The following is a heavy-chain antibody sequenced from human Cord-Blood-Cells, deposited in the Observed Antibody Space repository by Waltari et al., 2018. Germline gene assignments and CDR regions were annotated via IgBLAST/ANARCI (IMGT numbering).Heavy chain of an antibody. V-gene: IGHV4-38-2*01. CDR3: ASGEAGYSSSWYDY. CDR2: IYQSGST. J-gene: IGHJ4*02. CDR1: GYSISSAYY. Sequence: QVQLQESGPGTVKPSETLSLTCAVSGYSISSAYYWGWRRPPPGKGLEWIGSIYQSGSTYYNPSVKGRVTISVDTSKNRFSLELSSVTAADTAGYYCASGEAGYSSSWYDYWGQGTLVTVSS. D-gene: IGHD6-13*01.